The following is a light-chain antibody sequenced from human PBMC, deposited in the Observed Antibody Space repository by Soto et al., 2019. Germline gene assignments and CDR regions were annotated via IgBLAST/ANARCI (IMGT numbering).Light chain of an antibody. CDR3: QQYILWPRT. V-gene: IGKV3-15*01. CDR1: QTVTTY. Sequence: ILLTHSPGTLSLSPGERATLSCRASQTVTTYLAWYKQKPGQTPRLLIYGVSIRATGIPARFSGSGSGAEFTLTISSLQSEDFAVYYCQQYILWPRTFGQGTKVDIK. J-gene: IGKJ1*01. CDR2: GVS.